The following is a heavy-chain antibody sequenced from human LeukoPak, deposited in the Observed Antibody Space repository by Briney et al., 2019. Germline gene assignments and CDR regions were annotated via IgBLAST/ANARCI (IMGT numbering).Heavy chain of an antibody. CDR1: GFAFSSYA. CDR3: AKDQGQWELVFDY. CDR2: ISGSGGST. D-gene: IGHD1-26*01. V-gene: IGHV3-23*01. Sequence: GGSLRLSCAASGFAFSSYAMSWVRQAPGKGLEWVSAISGSGGSTYYADSVKGRFTISRDNSKNTLYLQMNSLRAEDTAVYYCAKDQGQWELVFDYWGQGTLVTVSS. J-gene: IGHJ4*02.